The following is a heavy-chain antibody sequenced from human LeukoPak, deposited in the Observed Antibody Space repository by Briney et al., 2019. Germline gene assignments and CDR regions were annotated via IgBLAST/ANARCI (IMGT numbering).Heavy chain of an antibody. D-gene: IGHD2-15*01. CDR1: GGTFSRYT. CDR2: IIPIFALT. J-gene: IGHJ4*02. Sequence: SVKVSCKASGGTFSRYTINWVRQAPGQGLEWMGRIIPIFALTDFAQKFRGRVTITADKSTSTAYMELTSLSPEDTAVYYCARWASSCTSGSCPFYFDFWGQGALVTVSS. V-gene: IGHV1-69*02. CDR3: ARWASSCTSGSCPFYFDF.